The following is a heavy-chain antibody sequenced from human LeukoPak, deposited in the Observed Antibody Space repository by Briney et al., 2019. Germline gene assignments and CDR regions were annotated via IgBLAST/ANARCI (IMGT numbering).Heavy chain of an antibody. CDR1: GYTFTSYD. D-gene: IGHD6-13*01. CDR2: MNPNSGNT. Sequence: AASVEVSCKASGYTFTSYDINWVRQATGQGLEWMGWMNPNSGNTGYAQKFQGRVTITRNTSISTAYMELSSLRSEDTAVYYCARGRIAAAGMGFDPWGQGTLVTVSS. J-gene: IGHJ5*02. CDR3: ARGRIAAAGMGFDP. V-gene: IGHV1-8*03.